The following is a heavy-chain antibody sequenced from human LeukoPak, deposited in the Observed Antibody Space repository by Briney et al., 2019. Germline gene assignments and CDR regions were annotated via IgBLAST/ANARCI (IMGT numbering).Heavy chain of an antibody. D-gene: IGHD3-22*01. V-gene: IGHV4-31*03. J-gene: IGHJ4*02. CDR3: ARAGRYYYDSSGYYYDY. Sequence: SETLSLTCTVSGGSISSGGYYWSWLRQHPGKGLEWSGYIYYSGSTYYNPSLKSRVTISVDTSKNQFSLKLSSVTAADTAVYYCARAGRYYYDSSGYYYDYWGQGTLVTVSS. CDR2: IYYSGST. CDR1: GGSISSGGYY.